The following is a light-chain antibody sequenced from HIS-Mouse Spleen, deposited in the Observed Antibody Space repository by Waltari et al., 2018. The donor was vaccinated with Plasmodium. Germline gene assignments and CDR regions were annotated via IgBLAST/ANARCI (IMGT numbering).Light chain of an antibody. CDR3: SSYAGSNNLV. CDR2: EVS. Sequence: QSALTQPPSASGSPGPPSTISCTGTSRDVGGYNYGSWDQQTPGNAPNLKIYEVSNRPSEVPDRFSVSKAGTTAAPTVSGRQAEDEADFYCSSYAGSNNLVFGGGTKLTVL. CDR1: SRDVGGYNY. J-gene: IGLJ2*01. V-gene: IGLV2-8*01.